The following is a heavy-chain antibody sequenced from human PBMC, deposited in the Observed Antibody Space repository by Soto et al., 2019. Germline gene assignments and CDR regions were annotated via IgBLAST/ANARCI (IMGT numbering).Heavy chain of an antibody. CDR2: IKGDESTT. CDR3: VRGAEGAYYHDY. J-gene: IGHJ4*02. V-gene: IGHV3-74*01. CDR1: GFTFSRYW. Sequence: EVQLVESGGGLVQPGGSLRLSCAASGFTFSRYWIHWVRQAPGKGLVWVSRIKGDESTTAYADSVKGRFTISRDNAENTVYLHMHSLRGEETAVYYCVRGAEGAYYHDYWGQGTLVTVSS. D-gene: IGHD3-22*01.